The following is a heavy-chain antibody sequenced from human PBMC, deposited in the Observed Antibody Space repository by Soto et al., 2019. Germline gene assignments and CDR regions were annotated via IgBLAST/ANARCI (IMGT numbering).Heavy chain of an antibody. Sequence: ASVKVSCKASGFTFTSSAVQWVRQARGQRLEWIGWIVVGSGNTNYAQKFQERVTITRDMSTSTAYMELSSLRSEDTAVYYCAADPSVAGTSWRFDYWGQGTLVTVSS. V-gene: IGHV1-58*01. CDR3: AADPSVAGTSWRFDY. CDR1: GFTFTSSA. D-gene: IGHD6-19*01. CDR2: IVVGSGNT. J-gene: IGHJ4*02.